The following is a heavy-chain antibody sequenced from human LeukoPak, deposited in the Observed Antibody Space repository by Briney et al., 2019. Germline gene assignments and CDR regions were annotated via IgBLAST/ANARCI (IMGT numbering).Heavy chain of an antibody. J-gene: IGHJ3*02. CDR1: GGTFSSYA. CDR3: ARARYYYDSSGPLDAFDI. D-gene: IGHD3-22*01. V-gene: IGHV1-69*13. Sequence: ASVKVSCKASGGTFSSYAISWVRQAPGQGLEWMGGIIPIFGTANYAQKFQGRVTITADESTSTAYMELSSLRSEDTAVYYCARARYYYDSSGPLDAFDIWGQGTMVTVSS. CDR2: IIPIFGTA.